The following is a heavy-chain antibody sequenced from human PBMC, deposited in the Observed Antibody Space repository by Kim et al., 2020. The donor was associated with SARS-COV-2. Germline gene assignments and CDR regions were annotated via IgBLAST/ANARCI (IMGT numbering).Heavy chain of an antibody. V-gene: IGHV3-74*01. D-gene: IGHD3-16*01. CDR3: ARDGGNYFDY. Sequence: YAATVKGRFTISRDNAKNTLYLQLNSLRDEDTAVYYCARDGGNYFDYWGQGTLVTVSS. J-gene: IGHJ4*02.